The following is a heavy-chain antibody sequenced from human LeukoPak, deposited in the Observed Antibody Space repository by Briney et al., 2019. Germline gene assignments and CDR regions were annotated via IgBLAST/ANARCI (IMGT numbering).Heavy chain of an antibody. J-gene: IGHJ4*02. CDR3: ARVSTDWSLDY. D-gene: IGHD6-19*01. Sequence: PGGSLRLSCSASGFIFSTYSMNWVRQAPGKGLEWLSYISSARSTTYYADSVKGRFTIYRDNAKSSLYLQMNRLRDEDTAVYYCARVSTDWSLDYWGQGTLVTVSS. CDR1: GFIFSTYS. CDR2: ISSARSTT. V-gene: IGHV3-48*02.